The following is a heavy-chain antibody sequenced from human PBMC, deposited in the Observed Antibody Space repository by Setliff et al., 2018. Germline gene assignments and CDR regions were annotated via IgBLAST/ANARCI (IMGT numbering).Heavy chain of an antibody. V-gene: IGHV4-30-4*08. Sequence: TSETLSLTCTVSGDSISSGDYFWSWIRQPPGKGLEXXAXXXXXXXXXYXPSLXXRVTMSVDTSKNQLSLHLTSVTAADTAVYYCAREVGTSTSSDAFDVWGQGMMVTVSS. D-gene: IGHD1-26*01. CDR3: AREVGTSTSSDAFDV. J-gene: IGHJ3*01. CDR2: XXXXXXX. CDR1: GDSISSGDYF.